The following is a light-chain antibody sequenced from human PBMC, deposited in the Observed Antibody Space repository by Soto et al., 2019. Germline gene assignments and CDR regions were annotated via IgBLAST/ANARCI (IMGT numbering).Light chain of an antibody. Sequence: DIQMTQSPSTLSASVGDRVTITCRASQSISDSLAWYQQKPGKAPKLLIYEASSLKSGVPSRFSGSRSGTEYTLTISSLQTDAFATYYCQQDNGYWTFGQGTKVEIK. J-gene: IGKJ1*01. CDR2: EAS. V-gene: IGKV1-5*03. CDR3: QQDNGYWT. CDR1: QSISDS.